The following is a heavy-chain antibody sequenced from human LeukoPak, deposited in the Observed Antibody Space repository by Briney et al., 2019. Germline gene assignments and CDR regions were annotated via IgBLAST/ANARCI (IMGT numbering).Heavy chain of an antibody. CDR2: INPSGGST. CDR1: GYTFTSYY. Sequence: SVKVSCKASGYTFTSYYMHWVRQAPGQGLEWMGIINPSGGSTSYAQKFQGRVTMTRDTSTSTVYMELSSLRSEDTAVYYCARGISSGYYEAEYFQHWGQGTLVTVSS. J-gene: IGHJ1*01. CDR3: ARGISSGYYEAEYFQH. V-gene: IGHV1-46*01. D-gene: IGHD3-22*01.